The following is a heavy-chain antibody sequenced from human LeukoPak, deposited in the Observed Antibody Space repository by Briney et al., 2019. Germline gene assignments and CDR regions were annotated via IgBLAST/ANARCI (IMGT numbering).Heavy chain of an antibody. CDR3: AKGGAKDYYDSSGGHYFDY. CDR2: IRYDGSNK. D-gene: IGHD3-22*01. Sequence: PGGSLRLSCGASGFTFRSYGMHWVRQAPGKGLEWVAFIRYDGSNKYYADSVKGRFTISRENSKNTLYLQMNSLRAEDTAVYYCAKGGAKDYYDSSGGHYFDYWGKGTLVTVSS. J-gene: IGHJ4*02. V-gene: IGHV3-30*02. CDR1: GFTFRSYG.